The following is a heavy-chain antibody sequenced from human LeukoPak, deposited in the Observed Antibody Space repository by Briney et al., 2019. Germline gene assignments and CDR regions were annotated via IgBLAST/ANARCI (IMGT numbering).Heavy chain of an antibody. V-gene: IGHV5-51*01. Sequence: GESLKISCKASEYIFTRYWIGWVRQMPGKGLEWMGIIYPGDSDTRYSPSFQGQVTISADKSISTAYLQWSSLKASDTAMYYCARLRQVSSIAAQGLYYYYMDVWGKGTTVTVSS. CDR3: ARLRQVSSIAAQGLYYYYMDV. J-gene: IGHJ6*03. D-gene: IGHD6-6*01. CDR2: IYPGDSDT. CDR1: EYIFTRYW.